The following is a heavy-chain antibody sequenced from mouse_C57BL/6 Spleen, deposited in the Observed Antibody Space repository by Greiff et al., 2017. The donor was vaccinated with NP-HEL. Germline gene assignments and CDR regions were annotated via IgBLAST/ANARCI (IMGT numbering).Heavy chain of an antibody. J-gene: IGHJ2*01. CDR3: ARRYDGYVDY. CDR1: GYTFTSYD. CDR2: IYPRAGST. Sequence: QVQLQQSGPELVKPGASVKLSCKASGYTFTSYDINWVKQRPGQGLEWIGWIYPRAGSTKYNEKFKGKATLTVDTSSSTAYMELHSLTSEDSAVYFCARRYDGYVDYWGQGTTLTVSS. D-gene: IGHD2-3*01. V-gene: IGHV1-85*01.